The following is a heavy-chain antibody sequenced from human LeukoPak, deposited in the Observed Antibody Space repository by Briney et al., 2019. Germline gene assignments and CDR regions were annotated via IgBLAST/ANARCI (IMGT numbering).Heavy chain of an antibody. CDR3: ARRTKFRAADY. Sequence: SETLSLTCAVYGGSFSGYYWSWIRQPPGKGLEWIGEINHSGSTNYNPSLKSRVTISVDTSKNQFSLKLSSVTAADTAVYYCARRTKFRAADYWGQGTLVTVSS. CDR1: GGSFSGYY. J-gene: IGHJ4*02. V-gene: IGHV4-34*01. D-gene: IGHD6-13*01. CDR2: INHSGST.